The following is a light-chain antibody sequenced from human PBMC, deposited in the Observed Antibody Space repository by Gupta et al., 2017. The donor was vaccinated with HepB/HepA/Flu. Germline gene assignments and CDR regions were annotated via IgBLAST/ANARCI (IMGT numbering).Light chain of an antibody. CDR2: WAS. CDR3: QQYYSTPPS. J-gene: IGKJ2*03. Sequence: EIVMTQSPDSLAVSLGERATMNCKSSQSVLYSSNNKNYLAWYQQKPGQPPKLLIYWASTRESGVPDRFSGSGSGTDFTLTINSLQAEDVAVYYCQQYYSTPPSFGQGTKLEIK. CDR1: QSVLYSSNNKNY. V-gene: IGKV4-1*01.